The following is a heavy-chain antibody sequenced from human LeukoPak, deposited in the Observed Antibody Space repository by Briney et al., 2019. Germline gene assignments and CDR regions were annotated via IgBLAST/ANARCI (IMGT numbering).Heavy chain of an antibody. CDR2: ISFSGTNT. D-gene: IGHD6-19*01. J-gene: IGHJ6*02. CDR3: AKGGDSSGGVDGYYYYGMDV. V-gene: IGHV3-23*01. CDR1: GFTFSSYA. Sequence: GGSLRLSCAASGFTFSSYAMSWVRQAPGKGLEWVSAISFSGTNTYYADSVKGRFTISRDNSKNTLYLQMNSLRAEDTAVYYCAKGGDSSGGVDGYYYYGMDVWGQGTTVTVSS.